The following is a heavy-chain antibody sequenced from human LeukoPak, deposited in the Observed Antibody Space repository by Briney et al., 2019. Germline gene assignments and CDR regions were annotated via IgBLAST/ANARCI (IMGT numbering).Heavy chain of an antibody. Sequence: ASVKVSCKASGYTFSNYAINWVRQAPGQGLEWMGWISAYNGNTNYAQKLQGRVTMTTDTSTSTAYMELRSLRSDDTAVYYCARDGGSGSYPDYWGQGTLVTVSS. CDR3: ARDGGSGSYPDY. CDR2: ISAYNGNT. CDR1: GYTFSNYA. D-gene: IGHD3-10*01. J-gene: IGHJ4*02. V-gene: IGHV1-18*01.